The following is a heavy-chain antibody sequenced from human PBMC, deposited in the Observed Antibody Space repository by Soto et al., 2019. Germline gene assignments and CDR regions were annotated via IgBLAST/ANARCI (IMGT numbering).Heavy chain of an antibody. CDR3: ANQLLSEAGYLHGMDV. CDR1: EFTFSSYG. V-gene: IGHV3-30*18. D-gene: IGHD6-19*01. J-gene: IGHJ6*02. Sequence: PGGSLRLSCAASEFTFSSYGMHWFRQAPGKGLEWVAVISHDGSNKYFADSVKGRFTISRDNSQNTLYLQMNSLRAEDTAVYYSANQLLSEAGYLHGMDVSAQRTTVTGS. CDR2: ISHDGSNK.